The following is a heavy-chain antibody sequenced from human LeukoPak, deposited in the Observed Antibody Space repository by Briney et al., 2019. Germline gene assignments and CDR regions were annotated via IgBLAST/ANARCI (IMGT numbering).Heavy chain of an antibody. CDR1: GGTFSSYT. CDR3: ATPRGTYYYDRSDAFDI. V-gene: IGHV1-69*05. Sequence: SVKVSCKASGGTFSSYTINWVRQAPGQGLEWMGRIIPIFGTLNYAQKFQGKVTITTDESTSTAYMELSSLRSEETAVYYCATPRGTYYYDRSDAFDIWGQGTLVIVSS. D-gene: IGHD3-22*01. CDR2: IIPIFGTL. J-gene: IGHJ3*02.